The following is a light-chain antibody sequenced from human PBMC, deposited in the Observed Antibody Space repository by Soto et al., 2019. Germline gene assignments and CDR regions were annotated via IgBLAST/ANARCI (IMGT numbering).Light chain of an antibody. CDR3: QSFWL. CDR2: GDT. V-gene: IGLV1-40*01. CDR1: SSNIGAGFD. J-gene: IGLJ2*01. Sequence: QSVLTRPPSVSGAPGQRVTISCNGSSSNIGAGFDVHWYQQFPGTAPKLLIYGDTIRPSGVPDRFSGSKSGTSASLAITGHHPEDYADYYCQSFWLFGRGTKLTVL.